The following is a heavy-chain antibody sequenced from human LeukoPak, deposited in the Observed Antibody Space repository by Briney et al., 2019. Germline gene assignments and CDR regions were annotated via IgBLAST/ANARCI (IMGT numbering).Heavy chain of an antibody. J-gene: IGHJ4*02. D-gene: IGHD6-13*01. CDR1: GGTFSSYA. CDR2: ISAYNGNT. V-gene: IGHV1-18*01. Sequence: ASVKVSCKASGGTFSSYAISWVRQAPGQGLEWMGWISAYNGNTNYAQKLQGRVTMTTDTSTSTAYMELRSLRSDDTAVYYCARTLPIAAADYWGQGTLVTVSS. CDR3: ARTLPIAAADY.